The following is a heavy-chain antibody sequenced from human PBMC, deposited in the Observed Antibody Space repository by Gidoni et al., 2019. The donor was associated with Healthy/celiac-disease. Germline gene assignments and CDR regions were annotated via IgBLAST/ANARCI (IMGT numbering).Heavy chain of an antibody. CDR3: ARGQNDFWSGLVDY. J-gene: IGHJ4*02. CDR1: GFTFSSYS. D-gene: IGHD3-3*01. V-gene: IGHV3-48*01. Sequence: EVQLVESGGGLVQPGGSLRLSCAASGFTFSSYSLNWVRQAPGKGLEWVSYISSSSSTIYYADSGKGRFTISRDNAKNSLYLQMNSLRAEDTAVYYCARGQNDFWSGLVDYWGQGTLVTVSS. CDR2: ISSSSSTI.